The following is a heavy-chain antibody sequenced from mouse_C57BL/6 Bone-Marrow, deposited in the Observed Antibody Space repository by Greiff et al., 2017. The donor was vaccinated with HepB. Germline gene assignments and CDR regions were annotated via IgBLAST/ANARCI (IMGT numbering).Heavy chain of an antibody. V-gene: IGHV1-54*01. CDR2: INPGSGGT. CDR3: ARHNYCSWWFAY. J-gene: IGHJ3*01. Sequence: QVQLQQSGAELVRPGTSVKVSCKASGYAFTNYLIEWVKQRPGQGLEWIGVINPGSGGTNYNEKFKGKATLTADKSSSTAYMQLSSLPSADSAVYFCARHNYCSWWFAYWGQGTLVTVSA. D-gene: IGHD1-1*01. CDR1: GYAFTNYL.